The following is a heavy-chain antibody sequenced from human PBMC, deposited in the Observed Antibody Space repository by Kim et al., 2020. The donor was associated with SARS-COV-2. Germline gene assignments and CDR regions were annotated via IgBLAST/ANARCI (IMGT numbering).Heavy chain of an antibody. V-gene: IGHV3-30*01. Sequence: ADSVKGRFTISRDNSKNTLYLKMNSLRAEDTAVYYCARDVYRRYRGYFDYWGQGTLVTVSS. D-gene: IGHD3-10*01. CDR3: ARDVYRRYRGYFDY. J-gene: IGHJ4*02.